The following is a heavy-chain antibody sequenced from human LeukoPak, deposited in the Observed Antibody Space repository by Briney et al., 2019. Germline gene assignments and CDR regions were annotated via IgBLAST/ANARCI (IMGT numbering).Heavy chain of an antibody. Sequence: PSETLSLTCAVSGYSISSGYYWGWIRQPPGKGLEWIGSIYHSGSTYYNPSLKSRVTIPVDTSMNQFSLKLSSVTAADTAVYYCASARTTAFMDVWGKGTTVTVSS. CDR3: ASARTTAFMDV. D-gene: IGHD2-2*01. CDR1: GYSISSGYY. J-gene: IGHJ6*04. CDR2: IYHSGST. V-gene: IGHV4-38-2*01.